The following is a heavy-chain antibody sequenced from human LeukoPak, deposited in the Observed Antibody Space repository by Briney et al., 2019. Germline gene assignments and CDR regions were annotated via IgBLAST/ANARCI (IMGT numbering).Heavy chain of an antibody. Sequence: GGSLRLSCAASGFTFSSYWMHWVRQAPGKGLVWVSRTNTDGSSTSYADSVKGRFTISRDNSKNTLYLQMNSLRAEDTAVYYCAKDLLATNWFDPWGQGTLVTVSS. V-gene: IGHV3-74*01. CDR2: TNTDGSST. J-gene: IGHJ5*02. CDR1: GFTFSSYW. CDR3: AKDLLATNWFDP. D-gene: IGHD2-8*02.